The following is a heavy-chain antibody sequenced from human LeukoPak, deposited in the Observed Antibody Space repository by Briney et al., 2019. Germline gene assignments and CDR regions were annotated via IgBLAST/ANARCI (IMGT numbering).Heavy chain of an antibody. D-gene: IGHD3-22*01. J-gene: IGHJ4*02. Sequence: PGGSLRLSCAASGFTFSSYAMSWVRQAPGKGLEWVSAISGSGGSTYYADSVKGRFTISRDNSKNTLYLQMNSLRAEDTAVYYCATASPWITMIVVVIGGDFDYWGQGTLVTVSS. V-gene: IGHV3-23*01. CDR2: ISGSGGST. CDR1: GFTFSSYA. CDR3: ATASPWITMIVVVIGGDFDY.